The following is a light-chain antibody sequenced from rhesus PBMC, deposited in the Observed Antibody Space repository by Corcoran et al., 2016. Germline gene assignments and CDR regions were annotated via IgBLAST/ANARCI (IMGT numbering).Light chain of an antibody. V-gene: IGKV1-74*01. Sequence: DIQMTQSPSSLSASVGDRVTITCRASENVNNFLHCYQQKPGKAPKLLIYATSTLQSGVPSRFSGSGSWADYTFTISSLQPEDVATYYCQHSYGTPYSFGQGTKVEIK. CDR3: QHSYGTPYS. J-gene: IGKJ2*01. CDR2: ATS. CDR1: ENVNNF.